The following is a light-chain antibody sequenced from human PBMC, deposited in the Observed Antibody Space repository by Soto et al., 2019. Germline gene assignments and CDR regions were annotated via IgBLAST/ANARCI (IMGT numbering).Light chain of an antibody. CDR3: KQRQNWPWT. CDR1: QSVSSY. J-gene: IGKJ1*01. Sequence: EIVLTQSPATLSLSPGERATLSCRASQSVSSYLAWYQQKPGQAPRLLIYDTSNRATGIPARFSGSGSGTDFTLTISSLEPEEFAVYYCKQRQNWPWTFGQGTKVEIK. V-gene: IGKV3-11*01. CDR2: DTS.